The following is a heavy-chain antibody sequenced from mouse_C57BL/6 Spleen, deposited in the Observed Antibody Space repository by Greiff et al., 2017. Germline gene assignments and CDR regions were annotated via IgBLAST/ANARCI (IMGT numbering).Heavy chain of an antibody. D-gene: IGHD1-1*01. CDR1: GYTFTSYW. Sequence: QVQLQQPGAELVKPGASVKLSCKASGYTFTSYWMQWVKQRPGQGLEWIGEIDPSDSYTNYNQKFNGKATLTVDTSSSTAYMQLSSLTSEDSAVYYCARSGDYYGSGGDYYAMDYWGQGTSVTVSS. V-gene: IGHV1-50*01. CDR3: ARSGDYYGSGGDYYAMDY. CDR2: IDPSDSYT. J-gene: IGHJ4*01.